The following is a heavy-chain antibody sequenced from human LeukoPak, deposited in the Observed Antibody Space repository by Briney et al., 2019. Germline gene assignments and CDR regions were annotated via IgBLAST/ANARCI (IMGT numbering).Heavy chain of an antibody. V-gene: IGHV1-2*02. Sequence: ASVKVSCKASGYTFTGHYIHWVRQAPGQGLEWMGWINANNGGTSYAQKFQGRVSLTRDTSISTAYMAVSRLRADDTALYYCARDRVPFYSSTFKDYYLQYGLDVWGQGTTVTVSS. CDR3: ARDRVPFYSSTFKDYYLQYGLDV. J-gene: IGHJ6*02. CDR1: GYTFTGHY. CDR2: INANNGGT. D-gene: IGHD2/OR15-2a*01.